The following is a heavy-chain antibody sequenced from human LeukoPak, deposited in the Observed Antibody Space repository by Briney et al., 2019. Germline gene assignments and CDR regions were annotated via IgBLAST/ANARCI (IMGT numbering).Heavy chain of an antibody. V-gene: IGHV3-23*01. Sequence: GGTLRLSCAASGFTFSSYGMSWVRQAPGKGLEWVSAISGSGGSTYYADSVKGRFTISRDNSKNTLYLQMNSLRAVDTAVYYCAKGALDSGYFDYWGLGTLVTVSS. D-gene: IGHD1-26*01. CDR1: GFTFSSYG. CDR2: ISGSGGST. CDR3: AKGALDSGYFDY. J-gene: IGHJ4*02.